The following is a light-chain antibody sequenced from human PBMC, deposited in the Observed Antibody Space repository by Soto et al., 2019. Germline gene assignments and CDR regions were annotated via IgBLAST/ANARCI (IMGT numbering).Light chain of an antibody. CDR2: AAS. CDR1: QRVSSH. CDR3: HQYNNTNNPWM. V-gene: IGKV3-15*01. J-gene: IGKJ1*01. Sequence: ETVMTQSPVTLSVSPGDTATLSCRASQRVSSHLAWYQQKPGQAPRLLIYAASTRATGIPVRFSGSGSETEFTLTIRSLQSEDFALYYCHQYNNTNNPWMFGQGTKVDIK.